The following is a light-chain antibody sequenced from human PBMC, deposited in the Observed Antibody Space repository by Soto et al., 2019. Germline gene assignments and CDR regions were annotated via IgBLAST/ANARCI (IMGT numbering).Light chain of an antibody. J-gene: IGLJ1*01. CDR1: NSDIGDWNY. Sequence: QSALTQPASVSGSPGQSITISCTGANSDIGDWNYVSWYQQYPAKAPKVIIYEVNHRPSGVSYRFSGSKSGNTASLTISGRQAEDEADYYCSSFSGGNTLFVFGGGTQLTVL. CDR2: EVN. CDR3: SSFSGGNTLFV. V-gene: IGLV2-14*01.